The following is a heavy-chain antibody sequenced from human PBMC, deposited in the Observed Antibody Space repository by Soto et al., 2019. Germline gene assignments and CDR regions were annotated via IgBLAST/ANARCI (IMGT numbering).Heavy chain of an antibody. J-gene: IGHJ5*02. D-gene: IGHD1-7*01. CDR1: GFTFSSYG. CDR2: IWYDGSNK. V-gene: IGHV3-33*01. Sequence: PGGSLRLSCAASGFTFSSYGMHWVRQAPGKGLEWVAVIWYDGSNKYYADSVKGRFTISRDNSKNTLYLQMNSLRAEDTALYYCARDPGGLELYNCFNPLGHETLVTVS. CDR3: ARDPGGLELYNCFNP.